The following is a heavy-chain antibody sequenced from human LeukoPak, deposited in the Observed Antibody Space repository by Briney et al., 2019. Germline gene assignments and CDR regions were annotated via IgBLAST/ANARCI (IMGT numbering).Heavy chain of an antibody. CDR2: INWNGGST. Sequence: GGSLRLSCAASGFTFDDYGMSWVRQAPGKGLEWVSGINWNGGSTGYADSVKGRFTIPRDNAKNSLYLQMNSLRAEDTAVYYCARDGLRDAFDIWGQGTMVTVSS. J-gene: IGHJ3*02. CDR1: GFTFDDYG. CDR3: ARDGLRDAFDI. D-gene: IGHD5-18*01. V-gene: IGHV3-20*04.